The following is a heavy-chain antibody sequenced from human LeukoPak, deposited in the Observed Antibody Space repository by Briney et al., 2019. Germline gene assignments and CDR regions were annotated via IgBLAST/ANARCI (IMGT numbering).Heavy chain of an antibody. CDR3: ARKLDGYRVRGMVDY. Sequence: NPSETLSLTCTVSGGSISSSSYYWGWIRRPPRKGLEWIGSIYYSGSASYNPSLKSRVTISVDTSKNQFSLKLSSVTAADTAVYYCARKLDGYRVRGMVDYWGQGTLVTVSS. D-gene: IGHD5-24*01. CDR1: GGSISSSSYY. CDR2: IYYSGSA. V-gene: IGHV4-39*07. J-gene: IGHJ4*02.